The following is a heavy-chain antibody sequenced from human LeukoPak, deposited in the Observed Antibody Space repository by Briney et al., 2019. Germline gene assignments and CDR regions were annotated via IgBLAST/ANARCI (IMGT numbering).Heavy chain of an antibody. V-gene: IGHV4-31*03. CDR1: GGSISSGGYY. J-gene: IGHJ5*02. D-gene: IGHD6-6*01. CDR2: IYYSGST. CDR3: AREQLGSWFDP. Sequence: PSETLSLTCTVSGGSISSGGYYWSWIRQHPGKGLEWIGYIYYSGSTYYNPSLKSRVTISVDTSKNQFSLKLSSVTAADTAVYYCAREQLGSWFDPWGQGTLVTVSS.